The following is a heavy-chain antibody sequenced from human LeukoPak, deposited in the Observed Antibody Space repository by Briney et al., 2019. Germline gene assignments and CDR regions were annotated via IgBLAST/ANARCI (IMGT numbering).Heavy chain of an antibody. D-gene: IGHD2-2*01. CDR2: IYYSGST. J-gene: IGHJ4*02. CDR3: ARGVPAAMHFDY. V-gene: IGHV4-31*03. CDR1: GGSISSGGYY. Sequence: PSQTLSLTCTVSGGSISSGGYYWSWIRQHPGKGLGWIGYIYYSGSTYYNPSLKRRVTISVDTSKNQFSLKLSSVTAADTAVYYCARGVPAAMHFDYWGQRTLVTVSS.